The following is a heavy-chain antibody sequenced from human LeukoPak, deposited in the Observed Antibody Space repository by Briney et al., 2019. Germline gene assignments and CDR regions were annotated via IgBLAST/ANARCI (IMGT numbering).Heavy chain of an antibody. V-gene: IGHV1-8*01. CDR1: GYTFTSYD. D-gene: IGHD3-22*01. Sequence: ASVKVSCKASGYTFTSYDINWVRQATGQGLEWMGWMNPNSGNTGYAQKFQGRVTMTRNTSISTAYMELSSLRSEDTAVYYCARVRAPYYDSSGYQFDYWGQGTLVTVSS. CDR3: ARVRAPYYDSSGYQFDY. J-gene: IGHJ4*02. CDR2: MNPNSGNT.